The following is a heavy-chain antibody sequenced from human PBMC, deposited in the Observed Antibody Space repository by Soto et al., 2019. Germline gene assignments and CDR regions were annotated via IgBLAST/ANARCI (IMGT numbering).Heavy chain of an antibody. CDR1: GGTFSSYA. CDR2: IIPIFGTA. V-gene: IGHV1-69*01. CDR3: ASYYYGSGSYYHYYFDY. D-gene: IGHD3-10*01. J-gene: IGHJ4*02. Sequence: QVQLVQSGAEVKKPGSSVKVSFKASGGTFSSYAISWVRQAPGQGLEWMGGIIPIFGTANYAQKFQGRVTITADDSTNTAYMELSSLRSEDTAVYYCASYYYGSGSYYHYYFDYWGQGTLVTVSS.